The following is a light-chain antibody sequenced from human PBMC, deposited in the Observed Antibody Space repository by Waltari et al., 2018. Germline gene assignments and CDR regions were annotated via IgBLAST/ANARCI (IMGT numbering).Light chain of an antibody. CDR1: QSVSSSY. CDR2: GAS. V-gene: IGKV3-20*01. J-gene: IGKJ1*01. Sequence: EIVLTQSPGTLSLSPGERATLSCRASQSVSSSYLAWYQQKPGQAPRVLIHGASNRATGIPDRFSGSGSGTDFTLPISRLEPEDFAGYYCQQYGSSPWTFGQGTKVEIK. CDR3: QQYGSSPWT.